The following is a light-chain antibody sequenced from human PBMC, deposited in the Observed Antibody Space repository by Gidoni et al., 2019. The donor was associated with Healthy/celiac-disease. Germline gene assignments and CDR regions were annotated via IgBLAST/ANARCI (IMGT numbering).Light chain of an antibody. Sequence: DSKMTQSPSSLSASVGDRVTITCRASQSISSYLNWYQPKPGKAPKLLIYAASSLQSWVPSRFIGSGSWTDFTLTSRSLQPYYFATYYCQQCYITPRGLTFGGWTKVEI. CDR1: QSISSY. J-gene: IGKJ4*01. V-gene: IGKV1-39*01. CDR3: QQCYITPRGLT. CDR2: AAS.